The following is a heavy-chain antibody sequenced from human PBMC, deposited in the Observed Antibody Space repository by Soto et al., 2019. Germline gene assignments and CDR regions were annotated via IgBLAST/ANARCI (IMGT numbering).Heavy chain of an antibody. Sequence: GASVKVSCKASGYTFTSYDINCVRQATAQGLEWMGWMNPNSGNTGYAQKFQGRVTMTRNTSISTAYMELSSLRSEDTAVYYCARPTRQGYSYGYYYYGMDVWGQGTTVTVSS. J-gene: IGHJ6*02. CDR3: ARPTRQGYSYGYYYYGMDV. D-gene: IGHD5-18*01. V-gene: IGHV1-8*01. CDR2: MNPNSGNT. CDR1: GYTFTSYD.